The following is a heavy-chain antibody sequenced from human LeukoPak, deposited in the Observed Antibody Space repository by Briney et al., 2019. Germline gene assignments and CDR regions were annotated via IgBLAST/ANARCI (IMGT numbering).Heavy chain of an antibody. CDR2: IIPIFGTA. CDR3: AGIAAAQYFDY. D-gene: IGHD6-13*01. CDR1: GGTFSSHA. V-gene: IGHV1-69*01. Sequence: GSSVTVSCKASGGTFSSHAISWVRQAPGQGLEWMGGIIPIFGTANYAQKFQGRVTITADESTSTAYMELGSLRSEDTAVYYCAGIAAAQYFDYWGQGTLVTVSS. J-gene: IGHJ4*02.